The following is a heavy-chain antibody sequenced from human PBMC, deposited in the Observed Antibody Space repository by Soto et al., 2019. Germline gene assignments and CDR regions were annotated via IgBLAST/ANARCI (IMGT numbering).Heavy chain of an antibody. D-gene: IGHD4-4*01. J-gene: IGHJ4*02. CDR3: TTEPDYSNYFEY. V-gene: IGHV3-15*07. Sequence: EVQLVESGGGLVRPGGSLRLSCAASGFTFNNAWMNWVSQAPGKGLEWVGRIRSKADGGTTDYAAPVKDRFTISRDHSKNTPHLQMNSLKTEDTAMYYCTTEPDYSNYFEYWGQGTLVTFSS. CDR1: GFTFNNAW. CDR2: IRSKADGGTT.